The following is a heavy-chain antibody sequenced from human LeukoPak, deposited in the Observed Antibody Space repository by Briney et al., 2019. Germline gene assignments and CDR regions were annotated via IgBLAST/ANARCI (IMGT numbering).Heavy chain of an antibody. CDR3: AGATTVTSYGGGYDIDY. J-gene: IGHJ4*02. Sequence: GASVKVSCKASGYTFTSYYMHWVRQAPGQGLEWMGIINPSGGSTSYAQKFQGRVTMTRDTSTSTVYMELSGLRSEATAVYYCAGATTVTSYGGGYDIDYWGQGTLVTVSS. V-gene: IGHV1-46*01. CDR1: GYTFTSYY. D-gene: IGHD4-17*01. CDR2: INPSGGST.